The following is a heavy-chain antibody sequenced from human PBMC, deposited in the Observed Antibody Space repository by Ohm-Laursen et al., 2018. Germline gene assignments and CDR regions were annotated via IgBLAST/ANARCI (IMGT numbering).Heavy chain of an antibody. CDR3: SSAGPYSGDDY. J-gene: IGHJ4*02. V-gene: IGHV3-53*01. CDR1: GFTVYNNY. CDR2: IHSGGNT. Sequence: SLRLSCTASGFTVYNNYMIWVRQAPGKGLEWVSVIHSGGNTYYADSVKGRFTISRDNSKNTLYLQMNSLRDEDTDVYYCSSAGPYSGDDYWGQGTLVNVSS. D-gene: IGHD6-25*01.